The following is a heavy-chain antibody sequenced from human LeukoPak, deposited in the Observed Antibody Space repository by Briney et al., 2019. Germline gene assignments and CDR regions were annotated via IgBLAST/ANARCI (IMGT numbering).Heavy chain of an antibody. D-gene: IGHD4-23*01. Sequence: SVKVSCKASGGTFSSYAISWVRQAPGQGLEWMGGIIPIFGTANYAQKFQGRVTITADESTSTAYMELSSLRSEDTAVYYCASPLGPTAVYGIYVWGQGTTVTVSS. CDR3: ASPLGPTAVYGIYV. CDR1: GGTFSSYA. J-gene: IGHJ6*02. CDR2: IIPIFGTA. V-gene: IGHV1-69*13.